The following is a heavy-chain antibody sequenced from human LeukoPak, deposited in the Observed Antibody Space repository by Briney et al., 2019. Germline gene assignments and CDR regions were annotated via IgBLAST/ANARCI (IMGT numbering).Heavy chain of an antibody. J-gene: IGHJ4*02. Sequence: KFQGRVTITRDTSASTAYMGLSSLRSEDTAVYYCARGHYYDSSGYSYWGQGTLVTVSS. V-gene: IGHV1-3*01. D-gene: IGHD3-22*01. CDR3: ARGHYYDSSGYSY.